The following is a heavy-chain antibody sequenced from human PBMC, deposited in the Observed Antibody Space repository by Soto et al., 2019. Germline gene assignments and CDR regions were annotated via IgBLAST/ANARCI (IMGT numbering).Heavy chain of an antibody. Sequence: SETLSLTCTVSGGSISSSSYYWGWIRQLPGKGLEWIGSIYYSGSTYYNPSLKSRVTISVDTSKNQFSLKLSSVTAADTAVYYCARTETYYYDSSGYDAFDIWGQGTMVTVSS. D-gene: IGHD3-22*01. CDR2: IYYSGST. CDR1: GGSISSSSYY. V-gene: IGHV4-39*01. CDR3: ARTETYYYDSSGYDAFDI. J-gene: IGHJ3*02.